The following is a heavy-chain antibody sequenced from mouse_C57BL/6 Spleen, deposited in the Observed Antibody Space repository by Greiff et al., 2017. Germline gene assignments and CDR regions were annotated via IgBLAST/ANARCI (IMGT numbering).Heavy chain of an antibody. D-gene: IGHD2-5*01. CDR1: GYAFSSSW. V-gene: IGHV1-82*01. J-gene: IGHJ3*01. Sequence: VQLQESGPELVKPGASVKISCKASGYAFSSSWMNWVKQRPGKGLEWIGRIYPGDGDTNYNGKFKGKATLTADKSSSTAYMQRSSLTSEDSAVYFCARSWNYSNYPFAYWGQGTLVTVSA. CDR3: ARSWNYSNYPFAY. CDR2: IYPGDGDT.